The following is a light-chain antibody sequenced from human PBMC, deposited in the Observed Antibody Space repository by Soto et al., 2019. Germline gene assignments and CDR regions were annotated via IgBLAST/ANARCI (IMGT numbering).Light chain of an antibody. V-gene: IGKV3-20*01. Sequence: EIVLTQSPGTLSLSPGERATLSCRASQSVSNNYLAWYQQKPGQAPSLLIFGASNRAPDIPDRFSGSGSGTDFTLTISRLEPEDFAVYFCQQYGSSSWTFGRGTKVDIK. CDR3: QQYGSSSWT. J-gene: IGKJ1*01. CDR1: QSVSNNY. CDR2: GAS.